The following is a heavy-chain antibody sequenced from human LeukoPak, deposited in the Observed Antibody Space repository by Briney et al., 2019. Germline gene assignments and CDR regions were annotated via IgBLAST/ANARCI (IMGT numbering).Heavy chain of an antibody. J-gene: IGHJ4*02. D-gene: IGHD3-22*01. V-gene: IGHV1-69*13. CDR1: GGTFSSYA. CDR2: IISIFGTA. Sequence: GASVNVSCKASGGTFSSYAISWVRQAPGQGLEWMGGIISIFGTANYAQKFQGRVTITADESTSTAYMELSSLRSEDTAVYYCASFTSGYYPHWGQGTLVTVSS. CDR3: ASFTSGYYPH.